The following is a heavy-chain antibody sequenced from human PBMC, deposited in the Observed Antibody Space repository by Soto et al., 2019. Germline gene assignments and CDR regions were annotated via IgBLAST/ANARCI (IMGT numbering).Heavy chain of an antibody. J-gene: IGHJ4*02. V-gene: IGHV3-30-3*01. CDR2: ISYDGSNK. CDR1: GFTFSSYA. CDR3: ARDPLDCGGHCYPLDY. D-gene: IGHD2-21*02. Sequence: GGSLRLSCAASGFTFSSYAMHWVRQAPGKGLEWVAVISYDGSNKYYADSVKGRFTISRDNSKNTLYLQMNSLRAEDTAVYYCARDPLDCGGHCYPLDYWGQGTLVTVSS.